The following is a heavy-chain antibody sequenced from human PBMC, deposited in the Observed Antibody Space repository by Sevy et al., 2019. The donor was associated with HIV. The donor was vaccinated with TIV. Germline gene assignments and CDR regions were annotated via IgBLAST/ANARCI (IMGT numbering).Heavy chain of an antibody. Sequence: GGSLRLSCAASGFTFSYYSMNWVRQAPGKGLEWVSSISTASSYIYYADSLKGRVTISRDNAKNSLHLQMNSLRAEDTAVYYCARGPYYDFWYFDLWGRGTLVTVSS. J-gene: IGHJ2*01. D-gene: IGHD3-3*01. CDR1: GFTFSYYS. CDR3: ARGPYYDFWYFDL. V-gene: IGHV3-21*01. CDR2: ISTASSYI.